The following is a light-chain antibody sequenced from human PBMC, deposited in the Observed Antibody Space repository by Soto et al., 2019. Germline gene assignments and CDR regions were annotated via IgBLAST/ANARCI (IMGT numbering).Light chain of an antibody. CDR3: SSYAGANNLV. CDR2: EVS. Sequence: QSALTQPPSASGSPGQSVTISCTGTTSDVGAYNHVSWYQQHPGKAPKLMIYEVSKRPSGVPDRFSGSKSGNTASLTVSGLQAEDEADYYCSSYAGANNLVFGGGTKLTV. J-gene: IGLJ2*01. V-gene: IGLV2-8*01. CDR1: TSDVGAYNH.